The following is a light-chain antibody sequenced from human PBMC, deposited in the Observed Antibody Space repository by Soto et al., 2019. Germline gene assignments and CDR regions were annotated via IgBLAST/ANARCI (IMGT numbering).Light chain of an antibody. Sequence: QSVLTQPASVSGSPGQSIAISCTGTSSDVGGYNFVSWYQQHSGKAPKLMISEDSNRPSGVSDRFSGSKSGNTASLTIYGLKAEDEADYYCSSYLTGRTVVFGGGTQLTVL. CDR1: SSDVGGYNF. J-gene: IGLJ2*01. V-gene: IGLV2-14*01. CDR2: EDS. CDR3: SSYLTGRTVV.